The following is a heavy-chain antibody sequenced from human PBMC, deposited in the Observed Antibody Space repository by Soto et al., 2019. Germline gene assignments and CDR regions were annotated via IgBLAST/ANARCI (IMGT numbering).Heavy chain of an antibody. D-gene: IGHD3-22*01. CDR1: GFTFSSYG. Sequence: QVQLVESGGGVVQPGRSLRLSCAASGFTFSSYGMHWVRQAPGKGLEWVAVISYDGSNKYYADSVKGRFTISRDNSKNTLYLQMNSLRAEDTAVYYCATWLYYYDSSGFDCWGQGTLVTVSS. CDR2: ISYDGSNK. J-gene: IGHJ4*02. CDR3: ATWLYYYDSSGFDC. V-gene: IGHV3-30*03.